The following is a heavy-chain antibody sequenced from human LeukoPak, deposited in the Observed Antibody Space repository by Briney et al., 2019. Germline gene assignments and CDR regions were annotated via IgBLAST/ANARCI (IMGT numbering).Heavy chain of an antibody. J-gene: IGHJ6*02. Sequence: SETLSLTCTVSGGSISSYYWSWIRQPPGKGLEWIGYVFYSGSTNYNPSLKSRVTISVDTSKNQFSLKLSSVTAADTAVYYCARGLSSSGWYRSYGTDVWGQGTTVTVSS. CDR1: GGSISSYY. CDR2: VFYSGST. CDR3: ARGLSSSGWYRSYGTDV. D-gene: IGHD6-19*01. V-gene: IGHV4-59*01.